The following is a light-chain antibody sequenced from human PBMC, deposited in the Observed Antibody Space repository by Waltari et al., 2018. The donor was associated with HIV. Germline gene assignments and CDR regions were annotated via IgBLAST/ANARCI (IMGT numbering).Light chain of an antibody. CDR1: NIGSKS. CDR3: QVWDSTSDQQV. V-gene: IGLV3-21*02. Sequence: SYALTQPPSVSVAPGPTASIACGGNNIGSKSVHWYRQKTGQAPVLVVYDDSDRPAWITERLTGSNSGNTATLTISRVEAGDEADYYCQVWDSTSDQQVFGGGTRLTVL. J-gene: IGLJ2*01. CDR2: DDS.